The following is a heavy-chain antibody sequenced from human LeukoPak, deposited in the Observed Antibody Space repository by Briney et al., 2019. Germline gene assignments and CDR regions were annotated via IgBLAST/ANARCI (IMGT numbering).Heavy chain of an antibody. CDR1: GGSFSDYY. CDR3: ARDRGYYDIAAHQRDFDS. Sequence: PSETLSLTCAVYGGSFSDYYWSWIRQPPGKGLEWIGEINHSGSTNYNSSLKSRVSISVDTSKNQFSLRLSSVTAADTAVYYCARDRGYYDIAAHQRDFDSWGREPWSPSPQ. CDR2: INHSGST. D-gene: IGHD3-22*01. V-gene: IGHV4-34*01. J-gene: IGHJ4*02.